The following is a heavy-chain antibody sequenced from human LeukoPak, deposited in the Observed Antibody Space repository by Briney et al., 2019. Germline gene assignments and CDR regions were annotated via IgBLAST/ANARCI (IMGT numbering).Heavy chain of an antibody. CDR2: ISGSGGRT. V-gene: IGHV3-23*01. CDR1: GFTFSNYV. J-gene: IGHJ6*02. CDR3: AKGLWDYYGSGIMYYTMDV. Sequence: PGGSLRLSCAASGFTFSNYVMGWVRQAPWKELEWVSTISGSGGRTYYADSVKGRFTISRDNSKNTLYLQVNSLRAEDTAVYYCAKGLWDYYGSGIMYYTMDVWGQGTTVTVS. D-gene: IGHD3-10*01.